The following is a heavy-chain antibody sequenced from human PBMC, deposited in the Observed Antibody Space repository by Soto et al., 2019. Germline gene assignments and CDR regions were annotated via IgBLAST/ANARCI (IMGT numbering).Heavy chain of an antibody. CDR3: ASFPHDQYYYYYMDV. CDR1: GYTFTSYG. J-gene: IGHJ6*03. CDR2: ISAYNGNT. D-gene: IGHD1-1*01. V-gene: IGHV1-18*01. Sequence: GASVKVSCKASGYTFTSYGISWVRQAPGQGLEWMGWISAYNGNTNYAQKLQGRVTMTTDTSTSTAYMELRSLRSDDTAVYYCASFPHDQYYYYYMDVWGKGTTVTVSS.